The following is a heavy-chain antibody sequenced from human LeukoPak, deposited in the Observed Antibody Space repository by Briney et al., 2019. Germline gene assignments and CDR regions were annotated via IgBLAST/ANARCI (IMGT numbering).Heavy chain of an antibody. CDR1: GFTFSSYS. V-gene: IGHV3-21*01. J-gene: IGHJ6*03. CDR2: IYSSSHYI. CDR3: ARVFVVVPGATRNYYYMDV. Sequence: GGSLRLSCAASGFTFSSYSMNWVRQAPGKGVEWVSSIYSSSHYIYYADSVKGRFTISRDNAKSSLYLQMNSLRAEDTAVYYCARVFVVVPGATRNYYYMDVWGKGTTVTVSS. D-gene: IGHD2-2*01.